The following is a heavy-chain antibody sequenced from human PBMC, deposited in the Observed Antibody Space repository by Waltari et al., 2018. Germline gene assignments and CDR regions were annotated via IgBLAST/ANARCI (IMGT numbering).Heavy chain of an antibody. Sequence: QVHLVQSGPEVTKPGASVKVSCKTSGSSFDSYGIIWVRQAPGQGVEWVGWISTYTGNTDYTPSLQGRISLATDKSTQTAYMHLWSLRSDDTAVYYCVRDRTYDSGGYLGEYWGQGTLITVSS. CDR2: ISTYTGNT. CDR1: GSSFDSYG. D-gene: IGHD3-22*01. V-gene: IGHV1-18*01. J-gene: IGHJ4*02. CDR3: VRDRTYDSGGYLGEY.